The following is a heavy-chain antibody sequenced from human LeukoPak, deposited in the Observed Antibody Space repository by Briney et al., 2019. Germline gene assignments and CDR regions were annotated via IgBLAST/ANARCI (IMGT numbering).Heavy chain of an antibody. Sequence: GGSLRLSCAASGFSFSSYAMSWVRQAPGKGLEWVSAISGSGGSTYYADSVKGRFTISRDNSKNTLYLEMSSLRVEDTAIYYCAKWPEGAMDYFDYWGQGTLVTVSS. D-gene: IGHD3-16*01. CDR1: GFSFSSYA. J-gene: IGHJ4*02. V-gene: IGHV3-23*01. CDR2: ISGSGGST. CDR3: AKWPEGAMDYFDY.